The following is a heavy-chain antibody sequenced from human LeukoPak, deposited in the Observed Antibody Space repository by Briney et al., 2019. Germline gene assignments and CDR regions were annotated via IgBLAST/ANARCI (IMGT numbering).Heavy chain of an antibody. V-gene: IGHV4-59*01. D-gene: IGHD6-13*01. Sequence: PSETLSLTCTVSGGSISSYYWSWIRQPPGKGLEWIGYIYYSGSTNYNPSLKSRVTISVDTSKNQFSLKLSSVTAADTAVYYCARVPAGTRWFDPWGQGTLVTVSS. CDR2: IYYSGST. J-gene: IGHJ5*02. CDR1: GGSISSYY. CDR3: ARVPAGTRWFDP.